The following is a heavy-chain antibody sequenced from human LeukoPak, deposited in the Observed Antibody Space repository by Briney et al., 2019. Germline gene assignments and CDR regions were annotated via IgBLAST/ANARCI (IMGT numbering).Heavy chain of an antibody. CDR3: AKVASRGTYYYYYMDV. CDR1: GFTFNTYA. V-gene: IGHV3-30*02. CDR2: IRYDSSQT. Sequence: GGSLRLSCAASGFTFNTYAMHWVRQAPGKSLEWVAFIRYDSSQTYYAEPVKGRFTISRDNSINALYLQMNSLTTEDSAVYFCAKVASRGTYYYYYMDVWGKGTTVTVSS. D-gene: IGHD3-16*01. J-gene: IGHJ6*03.